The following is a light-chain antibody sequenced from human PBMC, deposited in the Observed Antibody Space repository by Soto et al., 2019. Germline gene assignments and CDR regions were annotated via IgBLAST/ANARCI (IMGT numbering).Light chain of an antibody. CDR3: QQYYRTPIT. Sequence: DIVMTQSPDSLAVSLGERATINCKSSQSALYSSNNKNYLAWYQQKPGQPPKLLIYWASTRESGVPDRFSGSGSGTDFTLTISSLQAEDVAVYYCQQYYRTPITFGQGTRLEIK. CDR2: WAS. V-gene: IGKV4-1*01. J-gene: IGKJ5*01. CDR1: QSALYSSNNKNY.